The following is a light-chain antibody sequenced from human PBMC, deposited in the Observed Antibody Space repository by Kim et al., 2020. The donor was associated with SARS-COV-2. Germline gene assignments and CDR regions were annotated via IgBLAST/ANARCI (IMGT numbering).Light chain of an antibody. Sequence: ANINYKSSQSVLYSSNNKNCIVWYQQKPGQPPKVVIYWASTRKSGVPDRFSGSGSGTDFTLTISSLQAEDVAVYYCQQYYTTPYTFGQGTKVDIK. CDR2: WAS. V-gene: IGKV4-1*01. CDR1: QSVLYSSNNKNC. CDR3: QQYYTTPYT. J-gene: IGKJ2*01.